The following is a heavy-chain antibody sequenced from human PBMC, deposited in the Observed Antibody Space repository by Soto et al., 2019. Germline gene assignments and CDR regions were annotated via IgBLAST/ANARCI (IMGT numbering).Heavy chain of an antibody. CDR3: ARGDAVGYCSGGSCREGAFDI. CDR2: MNPNSGNT. J-gene: IGHJ3*02. V-gene: IGHV1-8*01. CDR1: GYTFTSYD. Sequence: ASVKVSCKASGYTFTSYDINWVRQATGQGLEWMGWMNPNSGNTGYAQKFQGRVTMTRNTSISTAYMELSSLRSEDTAVYYCARGDAVGYCSGGSCREGAFDIWGHGTMVTISS. D-gene: IGHD2-15*01.